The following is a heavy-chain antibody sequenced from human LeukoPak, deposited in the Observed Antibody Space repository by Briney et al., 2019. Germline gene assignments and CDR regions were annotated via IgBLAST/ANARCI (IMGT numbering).Heavy chain of an antibody. J-gene: IGHJ3*02. CDR1: GGSISSYY. CDR3: AIDLLRPHAFDI. Sequence: SETLPLPCTVSGGSISSYYWSWIRHPPGKGLVWIVYIYYSGSTNYNPSLKRRVTISVGTAKSQFSLKLSSVTAADTAVYYCAIDLLRPHAFDISGQGTMVTVSP. D-gene: IGHD4-17*01. CDR2: IYYSGST. V-gene: IGHV4-59*01.